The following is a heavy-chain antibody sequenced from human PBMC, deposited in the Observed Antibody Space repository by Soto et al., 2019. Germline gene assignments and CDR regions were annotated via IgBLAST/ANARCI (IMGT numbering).Heavy chain of an antibody. CDR3: ARRGAAAGSYYYYYYMDV. D-gene: IGHD6-13*01. CDR1: GYTSTSYD. J-gene: IGHJ6*03. CDR2: MNPNSGNT. Sequence: GASVXVSCKASGYTSTSYDINWVRQATGQGLEWMGWMNPNSGNTGYAQKFQGRVTMARNTSISTAYMELSSLRSEDTAVYYCARRGAAAGSYYYYYYMDVWGKGTTVTVSS. V-gene: IGHV1-8*01.